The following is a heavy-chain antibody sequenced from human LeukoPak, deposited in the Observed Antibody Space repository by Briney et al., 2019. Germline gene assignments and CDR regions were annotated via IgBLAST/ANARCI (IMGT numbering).Heavy chain of an antibody. J-gene: IGHJ6*03. CDR1: GFTFSSYA. CDR2: ISGSGGST. Sequence: GGSVRLSCAASGFTFSSYAMRWVRQAPGKGLEWVSAISGSGGSTYYADSVKGRFTISRDNSKNTLYLQMNSLRAEDTAVYYCAKDLLWFGGIKAPSSYYMDVWGKGTTVTVSS. CDR3: AKDLLWFGGIKAPSSYYMDV. D-gene: IGHD3-10*01. V-gene: IGHV3-23*01.